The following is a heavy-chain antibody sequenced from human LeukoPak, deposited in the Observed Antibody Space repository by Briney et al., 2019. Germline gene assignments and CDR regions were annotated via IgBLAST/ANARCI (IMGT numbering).Heavy chain of an antibody. J-gene: IGHJ4*02. Sequence: GGSLRLSCAASGFTFSSYSMNWVRQAPGKGLEWVSYISSSSSTIYYAESVKGRFTISRDNAKNSLYLQMNSLRTEDTALYYCAKGTYTVTTLIDYWGQGTLVTVSS. CDR1: GFTFSSYS. CDR3: AKGTYTVTTLIDY. D-gene: IGHD4-17*01. CDR2: ISSSSSTI. V-gene: IGHV3-48*01.